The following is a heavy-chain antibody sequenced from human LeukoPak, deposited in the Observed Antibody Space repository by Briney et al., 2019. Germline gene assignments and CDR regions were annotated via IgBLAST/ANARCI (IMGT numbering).Heavy chain of an antibody. CDR1: GGTFSSYA. CDR3: ARGAIAAAANWFDP. D-gene: IGHD6-13*01. J-gene: IGHJ5*02. CDR2: IIPILGIA. Sequence: GGSLRLSCAASGGTFSSYAISWVRQAPGQGLEWMGRIIPILGIANYAQKFQGRVTITADKSTSTAYMELSSLRSEDTAVYYCARGAIAAAANWFDPWGQGTLVTVSS. V-gene: IGHV1-69*04.